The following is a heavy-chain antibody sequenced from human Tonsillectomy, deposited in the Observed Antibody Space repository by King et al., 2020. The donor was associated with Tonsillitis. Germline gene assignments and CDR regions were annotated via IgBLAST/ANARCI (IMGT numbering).Heavy chain of an antibody. J-gene: IGHJ4*02. D-gene: IGHD2-21*02. Sequence: VQLVESGAEVKKPGASVKVSCKASGYTFTGYYMHWVRQAPGQGLEWMGWINPNSGGTNYAQKFQGRVTRTRDTSISTAYMELSRLRSDDTAVYYCAREREVVTAFDFDYWGQGTLVTVSS. CDR3: AREREVVTAFDFDY. V-gene: IGHV1-2*02. CDR2: INPNSGGT. CDR1: GYTFTGYY.